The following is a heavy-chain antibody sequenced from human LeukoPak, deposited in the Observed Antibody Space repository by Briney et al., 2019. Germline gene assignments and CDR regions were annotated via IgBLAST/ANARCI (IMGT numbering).Heavy chain of an antibody. D-gene: IGHD3-16*02. V-gene: IGHV3-7*01. CDR2: IKQDGSEK. CDR1: GFTFSSYW. CDR3: VRDAYYDYVWGSFRPLSFDY. J-gene: IGHJ4*02. Sequence: GGSLRLSCAASGFTFSSYWMSWVRQAPGKGLEWVANIKQDGSEKYYVDSVKGRFTISRDNAKKSLYLQMNSVRAEDTAFYYCVRDAYYDYVWGSFRPLSFDYWGQGTLVTVSS.